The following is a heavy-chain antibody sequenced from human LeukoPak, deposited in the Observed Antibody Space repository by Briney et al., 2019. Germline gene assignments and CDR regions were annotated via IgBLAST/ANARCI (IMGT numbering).Heavy chain of an antibody. CDR3: AKEPRVATIEIFDY. V-gene: IGHV3-23*01. Sequence: GVSLRLSCAASGFTFSSYAMSWVHQAPGKGLEWVSSISGGGGVTYYADSVKGRFTISRDNSKNTVYLQMNSLRAEDTAVYYCAKEPRVATIEIFDYWGQGTLVTVSS. CDR2: ISGGGGVT. CDR1: GFTFSSYA. J-gene: IGHJ4*02. D-gene: IGHD5-12*01.